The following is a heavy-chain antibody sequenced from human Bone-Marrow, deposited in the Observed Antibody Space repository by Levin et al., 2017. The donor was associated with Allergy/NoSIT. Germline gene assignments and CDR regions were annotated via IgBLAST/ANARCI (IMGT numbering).Heavy chain of an antibody. CDR1: GGTFRSYA. CDR2: LVPIFNTA. Sequence: ASVKVSCKGSGGTFRSYAFAWVRQAPGQGLEWMGGLVPIFNTAKYAQKFEGRVTITADESTDTAFMELTSLRFEDTALYYCASRVGGAFDIWGQGTMVTVSS. V-gene: IGHV1-69*13. CDR3: ASRVGGAFDI. J-gene: IGHJ3*02. D-gene: IGHD2-2*01.